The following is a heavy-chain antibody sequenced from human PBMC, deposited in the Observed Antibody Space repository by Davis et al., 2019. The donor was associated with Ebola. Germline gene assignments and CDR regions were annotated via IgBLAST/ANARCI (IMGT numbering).Heavy chain of an antibody. Sequence: PGGSLRLSCVLSGLAFDTYAMTWVRQAPGKGLEWVSVISQSGDEVFYADSVKGRFTISRDNSKNTLYLQMNSLSAEDTAVYFCANCPYGLYYYFMDVWGKGTTVTVSS. CDR1: GLAFDTYA. CDR3: ANCPYGLYYYFMDV. J-gene: IGHJ6*03. D-gene: IGHD3-16*01. CDR2: ISQSGDEV. V-gene: IGHV3-23*01.